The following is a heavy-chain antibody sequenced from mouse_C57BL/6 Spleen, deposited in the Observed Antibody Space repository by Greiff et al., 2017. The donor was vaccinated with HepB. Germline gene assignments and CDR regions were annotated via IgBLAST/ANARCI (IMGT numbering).Heavy chain of an antibody. CDR1: GYTFTSYG. CDR2: IYPRSGNT. D-gene: IGHD2-3*01. V-gene: IGHV1-81*01. Sequence: VKLQQSGAELARPGASVKLSCKASGYTFTSYGISWVKQRTGQGLEWIGEIYPRSGNTYYNEKFKGKATLTADKSSSTAYMELRSLTSEDSAVYFCARETRDGSNFDYWGQGTTLTVSS. J-gene: IGHJ2*01. CDR3: ARETRDGSNFDY.